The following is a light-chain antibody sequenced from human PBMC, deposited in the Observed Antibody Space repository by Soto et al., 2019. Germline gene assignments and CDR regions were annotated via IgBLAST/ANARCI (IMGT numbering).Light chain of an antibody. CDR1: TSNIGAPYD. V-gene: IGLV1-40*01. J-gene: IGLJ1*01. Sequence: QSLLTQPPWVSWAPGPRVSISCTGSTSNIGAPYDVHSYHHLPGTAPKLLIYGDNNRPSGVPDRFSGSKSGTSASLAITRLQAEDEADYYCQSYDISLHNYVFGTGTKVTVL. CDR2: GDN. CDR3: QSYDISLHNYV.